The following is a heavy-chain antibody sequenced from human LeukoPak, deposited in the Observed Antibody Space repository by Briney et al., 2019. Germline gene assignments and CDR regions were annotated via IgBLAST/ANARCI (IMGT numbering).Heavy chain of an antibody. J-gene: IGHJ4*02. CDR1: RFTFSNYE. CDR3: ARLQGYNFDY. V-gene: IGHV3-48*03. Sequence: PGGSLRLSCAASRFTFSNYEMHWVRQAPGKGLEWLSYISSSGNTIYYADSVEGRFTISRENAKNSLYLQMNSLRAEDTAVYYCARLQGYNFDYWGQGTLVTVSS. CDR2: ISSSGNTI. D-gene: IGHD5-24*01.